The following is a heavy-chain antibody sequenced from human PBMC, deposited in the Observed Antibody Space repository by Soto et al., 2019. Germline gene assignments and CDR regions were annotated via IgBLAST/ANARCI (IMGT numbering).Heavy chain of an antibody. CDR2: ISGSGGST. CDR3: AKDRRGSSWYIPTLFDY. J-gene: IGHJ4*02. V-gene: IGHV3-23*01. Sequence: EVQLLESGGGLVQPGGSLRLSCAASGFTFSRYVMSWVRQAPGKGLEWVSAISGSGGSTYYADSVKGRFTISRDNSKNTLYLQMNSLRAEDTAVYYCAKDRRGSSWYIPTLFDYWGQGTLVTVSS. CDR1: GFTFSRYV. D-gene: IGHD6-13*01.